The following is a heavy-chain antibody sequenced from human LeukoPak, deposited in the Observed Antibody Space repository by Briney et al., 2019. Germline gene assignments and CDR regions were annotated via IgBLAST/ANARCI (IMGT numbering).Heavy chain of an antibody. CDR1: GGSISNYY. CDR3: ARGLIRQSAFDI. J-gene: IGHJ3*02. V-gene: IGHV4-59*01. D-gene: IGHD2-8*01. Sequence: PSETLSLTCTVSGGSISNYYWSWIRQPPGKGLGWIAYIYYSGSTNYNPSLKSRVTISIDTSKNQFSLKLNSVTAADTAVYYCARGLIRQSAFDIWGQGTMVTVSS. CDR2: IYYSGST.